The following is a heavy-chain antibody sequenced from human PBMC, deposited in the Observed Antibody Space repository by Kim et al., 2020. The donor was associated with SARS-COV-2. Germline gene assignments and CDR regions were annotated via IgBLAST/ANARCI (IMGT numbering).Heavy chain of an antibody. Sequence: SVKVSCKASGRIFSSYSVTWVRQAPGQGLEWMGGIIPILGTTNYAQKFQGRVTITEDGSTSTAYMELSSLRSDDTAVYYCARDLMPTYTGPRHYFGMDV. CDR1: GRIFSSYS. J-gene: IGHJ6*01. V-gene: IGHV1-69*13. D-gene: IGHD2-2*01. CDR2: IIPILGTT. CDR3: ARDLMPTYTGPRHYFGMDV.